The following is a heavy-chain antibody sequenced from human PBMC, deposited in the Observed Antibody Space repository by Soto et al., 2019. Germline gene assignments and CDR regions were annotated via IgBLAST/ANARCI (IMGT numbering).Heavy chain of an antibody. CDR1: GFTFSTYS. CDR2: ISSRSDI. Sequence: GGSLRLSCVGSGFTFSTYSINWVGQAPGKGLEWVSSISSRSDIYYADSVKGRFTISRDNAKNSVSLQMNSLRAEDTAVYYCAREYTAWPLAYGLDVWGQGTTVTVSS. J-gene: IGHJ6*02. V-gene: IGHV3-21*01. D-gene: IGHD2-2*02. CDR3: AREYTAWPLAYGLDV.